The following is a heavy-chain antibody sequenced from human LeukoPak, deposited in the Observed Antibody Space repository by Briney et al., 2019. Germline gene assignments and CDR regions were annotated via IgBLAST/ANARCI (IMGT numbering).Heavy chain of an antibody. V-gene: IGHV3-48*04. CDR1: GFTFSSYS. CDR3: ASSAAPFDY. Sequence: PGGSLRLSCAASGFTFSSYSMNWVRQAPGKGLEWVSYISSSSSTIYYADSVKGRFTISRDNAKNSLYLQMNSLRAEDTAVYYCASSAAPFDYWGQGTLVTVSS. D-gene: IGHD2-2*01. CDR2: ISSSSSTI. J-gene: IGHJ4*02.